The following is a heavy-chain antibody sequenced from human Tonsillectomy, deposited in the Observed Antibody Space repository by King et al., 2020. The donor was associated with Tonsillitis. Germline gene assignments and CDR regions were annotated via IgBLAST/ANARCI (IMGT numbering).Heavy chain of an antibody. CDR3: ASPREQLFRDYYYDGLDV. V-gene: IGHV1-69*06. Sequence: QLVQSGAEVKKPGSSVKVSCKASGGTFSSNGLTWVRQAPGQGLEWMGGIIPIFGTTNYAQKFQGRVTISADKVTSTAYLVLSSLKSDVPAVYYCASPREQLFRDYYYDGLDVWRQGTPVTVSS. D-gene: IGHD6-13*01. J-gene: IGHJ6*02. CDR1: GGTFSSNG. CDR2: IIPIFGTT.